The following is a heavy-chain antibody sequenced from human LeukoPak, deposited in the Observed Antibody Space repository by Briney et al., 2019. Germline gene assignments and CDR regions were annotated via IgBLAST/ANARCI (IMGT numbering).Heavy chain of an antibody. D-gene: IGHD3-10*01. CDR2: IYSGGST. J-gene: IGHJ6*02. CDR1: GFTVSSNY. CDR3: ARDLKGYLTMVRGGTLYGMDV. Sequence: GGSLRLSCAASGFTVSSNYMSWVRQAPGKGLEWVSVIYSGGSTYYADSVKGRFTISRDNSKNTLYLQMNSLRAEDTAVYYCARDLKGYLTMVRGGTLYGMDVWGQGTTVTVSS. V-gene: IGHV3-66*01.